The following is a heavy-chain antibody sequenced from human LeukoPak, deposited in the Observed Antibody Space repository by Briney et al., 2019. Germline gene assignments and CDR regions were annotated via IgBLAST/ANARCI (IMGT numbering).Heavy chain of an antibody. V-gene: IGHV3-30*04. J-gene: IGHJ3*02. CDR1: GFTFSSYA. Sequence: PGGSLRLSCAASGFTFSSYAMHWVRQAPGKGQEWVAVISYDGSNKYYADSVKGRFTISRDNSKNTLYLQMNSLRAEDTAVYYCARARWDSSGQHNAFDIWGQGTMVTVSS. D-gene: IGHD3-22*01. CDR2: ISYDGSNK. CDR3: ARARWDSSGQHNAFDI.